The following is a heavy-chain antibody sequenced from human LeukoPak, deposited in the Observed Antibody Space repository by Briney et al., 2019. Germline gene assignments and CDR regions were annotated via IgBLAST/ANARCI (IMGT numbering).Heavy chain of an antibody. CDR2: INPNSGGT. J-gene: IGHJ4*02. Sequence: ASVKVSCKASGYTFTGYYMHWVRQAPGQGLEWMGWINPNSGGTNYAQKFQGRVTMTRDTSISTAYMELSRLRSDDTAVYYCARVRRDIVVVPAAIRTVMEYYFDYWGQGTLVTVSS. CDR3: ARVRRDIVVVPAAIRTVMEYYFDY. D-gene: IGHD2-2*01. CDR1: GYTFTGYY. V-gene: IGHV1-2*02.